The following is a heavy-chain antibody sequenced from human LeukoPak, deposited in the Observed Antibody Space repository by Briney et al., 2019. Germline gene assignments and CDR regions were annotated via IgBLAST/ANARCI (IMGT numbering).Heavy chain of an antibody. D-gene: IGHD3/OR15-3a*01. CDR3: ARQTGSGLFILP. J-gene: IGHJ4*02. CDR1: GGSISSGRYS. CDR2: IYSSGNT. Sequence: PSQTLSLTCTVSGGSISSGRYSWSWIRQPAGKGLEWIGRIYSSGNTNYNPSLKSRVTISVDTSKNQFSLKLSSVTAADTAVYYCARQTGSGLFILPGGQGTLVTVSS. V-gene: IGHV4-61*02.